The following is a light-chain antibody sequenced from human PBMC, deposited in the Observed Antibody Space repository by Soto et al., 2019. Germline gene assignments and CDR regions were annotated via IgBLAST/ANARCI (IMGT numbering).Light chain of an antibody. CDR2: GAS. V-gene: IGKV3-20*01. CDR3: QQYGSSPGFS. Sequence: EIVLTQSPGTLSLSPGERATFSCRASQSVSSSYLAWYQQKPGQAPRLLIYGASSRATGIPDRFSGSGSGTDFTLTISRLEPEDFAVYYCQQYGSSPGFSFGPGTKVDIK. J-gene: IGKJ3*01. CDR1: QSVSSSY.